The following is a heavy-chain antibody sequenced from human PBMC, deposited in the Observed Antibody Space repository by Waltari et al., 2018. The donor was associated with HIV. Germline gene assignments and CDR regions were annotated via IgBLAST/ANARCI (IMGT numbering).Heavy chain of an antibody. V-gene: IGHV3-7*01. J-gene: IGHJ6*03. CDR2: IKEDGGDK. Sequence: VQLVDSGGGFIQPGGSRRLVCQAPGFTFMSWVSPSAGKELEWVAKIKEDGGDKYYVDSVKGRFTISRDNAKNSLYLQMNSLRAEDTAVYYCAREPDFSYYMDFRGKGTTVTVS. CDR1: GFTF. CDR3: AREPDFSYYMDF.